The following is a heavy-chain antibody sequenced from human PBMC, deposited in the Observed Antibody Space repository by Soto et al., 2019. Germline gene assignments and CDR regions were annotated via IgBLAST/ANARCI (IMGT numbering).Heavy chain of an antibody. D-gene: IGHD3-16*01. J-gene: IGHJ3*02. CDR3: TSNLGQLLADAFDI. CDR1: GDSISRSYW. Sequence: QVQLQESGPGLVKPSGTLSLTCAVSGDSISRSYWWSWVRPFPGKGLEWIGEIYHSGSTIYNPSLQSRVNLSVDKSKNEFSLKMSTVTAADTAVYYCTSNLGQLLADAFDIWGQGTMVTVSS. CDR2: IYHSGST. V-gene: IGHV4-4*02.